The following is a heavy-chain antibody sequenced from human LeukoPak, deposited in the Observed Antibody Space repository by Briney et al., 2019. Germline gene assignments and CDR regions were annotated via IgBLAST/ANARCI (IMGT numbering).Heavy chain of an antibody. CDR3: ARDRFGSQTTKYDF. CDR1: GYTFTSYA. J-gene: IGHJ4*02. V-gene: IGHV1-18*01. Sequence: GASVKVSCKASGYTFTSYAISWVRQAPGQGLEWMGWISAYNGNTNYAQKLQGRVTMTTDTSTSTAYMELRSLRSDDTALYYCARDRFGSQTTKYDFWGQGTLVTVSS. D-gene: IGHD3-10*01. CDR2: ISAYNGNT.